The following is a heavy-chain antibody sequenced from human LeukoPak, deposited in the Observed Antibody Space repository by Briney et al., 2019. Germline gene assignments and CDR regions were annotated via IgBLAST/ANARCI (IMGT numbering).Heavy chain of an antibody. CDR2: IQFDGSNA. D-gene: IGHD5-24*01. CDR3: AREDNPLWFDP. V-gene: IGHV3-30*02. CDR1: GFNFSTYG. J-gene: IGHJ5*02. Sequence: GGSLRLSCTAPGFNFSTYGMHWVRQAPGKGLEWVAFIQFDGSNAFYADSVKGRFTISRDNSNNTLHLQMNSLRAEDTALYYCAREDNPLWFDPWGQGTLVTVSS.